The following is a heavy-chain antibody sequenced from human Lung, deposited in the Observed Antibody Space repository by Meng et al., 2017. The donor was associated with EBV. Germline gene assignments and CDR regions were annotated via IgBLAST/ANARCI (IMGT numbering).Heavy chain of an antibody. D-gene: IGHD6-19*01. J-gene: IGHJ4*02. CDR3: ARDGGISGWYDGGYFDY. Sequence: PGCVHPSYSPSQPFAVTGCAFTSYYGSCIGQPPGQGLEWIGSIYYSGSTNSNPSLKSRVTISVDTSKTRFSLKLSSVTAADTAVYYCARDGGISGWYDGGYFDYWGQGTLVTVSS. V-gene: IGHV4-59*01. CDR1: GCAFTSYY. CDR2: IYYSGST.